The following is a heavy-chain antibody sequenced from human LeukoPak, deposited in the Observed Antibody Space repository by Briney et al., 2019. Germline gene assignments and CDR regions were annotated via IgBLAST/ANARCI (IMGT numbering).Heavy chain of an antibody. CDR1: GFTFSSYE. V-gene: IGHV3-48*03. CDR2: ISSSGSTI. Sequence: GGSLRLSCAASGFTFSSYEMNWVRQAPGKGLEWVSYISSSGSTIYYADSVKGRFTISRDNAKNSLYLQMNSLRAEDTALYYCVRDDILTGYPTPFDYWGQGTLVTVSS. CDR3: VRDDILTGYPTPFDY. J-gene: IGHJ4*02. D-gene: IGHD3-9*01.